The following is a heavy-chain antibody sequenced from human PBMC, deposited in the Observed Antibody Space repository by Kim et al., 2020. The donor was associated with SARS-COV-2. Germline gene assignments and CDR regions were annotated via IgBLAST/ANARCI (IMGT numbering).Heavy chain of an antibody. CDR2: IYYSGST. V-gene: IGHV4-59*01. CDR1: GDSIGYYY. CDR3: ARTGYDSSGYYSYFDS. Sequence: SETLSLTCSVSGDSIGYYYWSWIRKPPGRGLEWIGHIYYSGSTNYNPSLKSRVTVSLDTSKNQFSLKLNSLTAADTAVYYCARTGYDSSGYYSYFDSWGQGTLVTVSS. D-gene: IGHD3-22*01. J-gene: IGHJ4*02.